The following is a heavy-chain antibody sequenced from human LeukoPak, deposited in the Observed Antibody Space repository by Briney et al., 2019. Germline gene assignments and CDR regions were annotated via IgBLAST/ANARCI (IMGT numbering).Heavy chain of an antibody. V-gene: IGHV4-34*01. J-gene: IGHJ4*02. Sequence: SETLSLPFAFYGGSFSRYYWSWIREPPGNGLECIGEINHSGSTNYNPSLKSRVTISVDTSKNQFSLKLSSVTTADTAVYYCARGRSYYDFWSGYYGGNFDYWGQGTLVTVSS. CDR2: INHSGST. D-gene: IGHD3-3*01. CDR3: ARGRSYYDFWSGYYGGNFDY. CDR1: GGSFSRYY.